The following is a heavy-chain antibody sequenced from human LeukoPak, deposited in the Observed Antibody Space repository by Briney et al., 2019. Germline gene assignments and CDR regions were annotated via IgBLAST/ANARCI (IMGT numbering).Heavy chain of an antibody. Sequence: GGSLRLSCAASGFTVSSKYMSWVRQAPGKGLEWVSVIYSGGSTYYADSVKGRFTISRDNSKNTLYLQMNSLRAEDTAVYYCARDSSSGWSYSFDYWGQGTLVTVSS. V-gene: IGHV3-53*01. J-gene: IGHJ4*02. CDR1: GFTVSSKY. CDR2: IYSGGST. D-gene: IGHD6-19*01. CDR3: ARDSSSGWSYSFDY.